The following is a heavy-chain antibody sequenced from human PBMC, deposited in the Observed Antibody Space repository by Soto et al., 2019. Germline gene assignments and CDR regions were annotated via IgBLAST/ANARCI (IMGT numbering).Heavy chain of an antibody. V-gene: IGHV3-23*01. CDR3: ATEIWLQLVPHAQYHYNGMDV. CDR2: ISGSGEST. D-gene: IGHD6-13*01. Sequence: GGSLRLSCAGSGFTFDNYAMSWVRQAPGKGLEWVSAISGSGESTYYADSVKGRFTISRDNSKNTLYLQMNGLRAEDTAVYYCATEIWLQLVPHAQYHYNGMDVWGQGTTVTVSS. CDR1: GFTFDNYA. J-gene: IGHJ6*02.